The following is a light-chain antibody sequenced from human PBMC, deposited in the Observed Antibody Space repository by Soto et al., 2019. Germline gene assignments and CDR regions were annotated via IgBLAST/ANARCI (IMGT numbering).Light chain of an antibody. CDR1: RGISNY. J-gene: IGKJ3*01. Sequence: DIQLTQSPSFLSASVGDRVTITCRASRGISNYLAWYQQKPGKAPKLLISAASTLQSGVPSRFSGSGSGTEFTLTISSLQPDDFATYYCQQLNSYLLFGPGTKVDIK. CDR3: QQLNSYLL. V-gene: IGKV1-9*01. CDR2: AAS.